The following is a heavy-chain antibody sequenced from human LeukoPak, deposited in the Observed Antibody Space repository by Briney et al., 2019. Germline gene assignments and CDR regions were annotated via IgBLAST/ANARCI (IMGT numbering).Heavy chain of an antibody. J-gene: IGHJ4*02. D-gene: IGHD3-3*01. CDR3: ARAESVRFLEWLGSYDY. CDR2: INPNSGDT. CDR1: GGTFSSYA. Sequence: ASVKVSCKASGGTFSSYAISWVRQAPGQGLEWMGWINPNSGDTNYAEKFQGSVTMTRDTYISTAYMELSRLRYDDTAVYYCARAESVRFLEWLGSYDYWGQGTLVTVSS. V-gene: IGHV1-2*02.